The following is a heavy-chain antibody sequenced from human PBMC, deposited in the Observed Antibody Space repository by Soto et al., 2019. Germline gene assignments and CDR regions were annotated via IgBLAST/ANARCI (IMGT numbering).Heavy chain of an antibody. CDR3: ARYSASGLHYYFALDV. V-gene: IGHV4-4*02. Sequence: SEALSVTCAVSGYSISSSNWWTWVRQPPGKGLEWIGDIYQTGITNSNPSLKSRVTMSIDKSKNQFSLKLTSVTAADTAVYYCARYSASGLHYYFALDVWGQGTTVTVSS. CDR1: GYSISSSNW. D-gene: IGHD6-13*01. J-gene: IGHJ6*02. CDR2: IYQTGIT.